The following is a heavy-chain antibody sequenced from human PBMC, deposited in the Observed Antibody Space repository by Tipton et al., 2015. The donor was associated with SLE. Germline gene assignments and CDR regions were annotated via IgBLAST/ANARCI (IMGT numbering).Heavy chain of an antibody. J-gene: IGHJ3*02. CDR1: GFNFSTFW. CDR2: INSAGDEQ. V-gene: IGHV3-7*01. CDR3: ERDRSFGAFDI. Sequence: SLRLSCAASGFNFSTFWMTWVRQAPGKGLEWVSGINSAGDEQYYVDSVRGRFTISRDNAKNSLYLQLSSLRAEDTAVYYCERDRSFGAFDIWGQGTVVTVSS. D-gene: IGHD3-10*01.